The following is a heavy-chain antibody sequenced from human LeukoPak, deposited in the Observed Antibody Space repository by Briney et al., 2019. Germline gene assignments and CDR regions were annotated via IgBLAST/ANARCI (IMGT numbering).Heavy chain of an antibody. Sequence: PGGSLRLSCAASGFTFSSFRMSWVRQAPGKGLEWVANINQDGSEKYYVDSMKGRFTISRDNAKNSLYLQMNSLRAEDTAAYYCARAVPQPGIYLDYWGQGTLVTVSS. CDR1: GFTFSSFR. CDR3: ARAVPQPGIYLDY. J-gene: IGHJ4*02. D-gene: IGHD1-26*01. CDR2: INQDGSEK. V-gene: IGHV3-7*01.